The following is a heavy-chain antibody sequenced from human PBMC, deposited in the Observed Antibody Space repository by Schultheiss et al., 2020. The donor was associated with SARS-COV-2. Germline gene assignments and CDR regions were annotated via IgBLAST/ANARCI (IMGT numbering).Heavy chain of an antibody. Sequence: ISCEASGYTFTSFGIAWVRQAPGQGLEWMGWISTYRNTTNYARKFQGRVSMTTHTSTNTAYMELGSLTSDDTAVYYCAKELYSRSSGWFDPWGQGTLVTVSS. CDR3: AKELYSRSSGWFDP. D-gene: IGHD6-6*01. CDR2: ISTYRNTT. CDR1: GYTFTSFG. J-gene: IGHJ5*02. V-gene: IGHV1-18*01.